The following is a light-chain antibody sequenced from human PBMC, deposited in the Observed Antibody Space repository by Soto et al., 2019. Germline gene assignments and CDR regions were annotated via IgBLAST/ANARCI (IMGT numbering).Light chain of an antibody. CDR3: QSYDSSLSAVV. V-gene: IGLV1-40*01. CDR2: GNS. Sequence: QSVLTQPPSVSGAPGQRVTISCTGSSSNIGAGYDVHWYQQLPGTAPKLLIYGNSNRPSGVPDRFSGSKSGPSASLAITGLQAEDAADHHRQSYDSSLSAVVFGGGTNLTVL. CDR1: SSNIGAGYD. J-gene: IGLJ2*01.